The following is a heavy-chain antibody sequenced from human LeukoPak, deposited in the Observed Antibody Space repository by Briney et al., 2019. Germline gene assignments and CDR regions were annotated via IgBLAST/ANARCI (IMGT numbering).Heavy chain of an antibody. V-gene: IGHV4-59*01. CDR2: IYYTGST. CDR3: ARDYGDIPPDWYYDL. CDR1: GGSISSSY. D-gene: IGHD4-17*01. J-gene: IGHJ2*01. Sequence: SETLSLTCTVSGGSISSSYWSWIRQPPGKGLEWIGYIYYTGSTSYIPSLKSRVTISVDTSKNQFSLKLRSVTAADTAVYYCARDYGDIPPDWYYDLWGRGTLVTVSS.